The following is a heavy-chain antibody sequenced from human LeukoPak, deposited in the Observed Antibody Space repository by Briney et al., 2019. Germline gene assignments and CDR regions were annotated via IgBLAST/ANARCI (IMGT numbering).Heavy chain of an antibody. J-gene: IGHJ5*02. CDR3: ARRGYYYDSSGSYNNWFDP. CDR1: GGSFSGYY. V-gene: IGHV4-34*01. CDR2: IYHRGST. Sequence: SETLSLTCAVYGGSFSGYYWSWIRQPPGKGLEWIGQIYHRGSTNSNPSLKSRVTISVDTSKNQFSLKLSSVTAADTAVYYCARRGYYYDSSGSYNNWFDPWGQGTLVTVSS. D-gene: IGHD3-22*01.